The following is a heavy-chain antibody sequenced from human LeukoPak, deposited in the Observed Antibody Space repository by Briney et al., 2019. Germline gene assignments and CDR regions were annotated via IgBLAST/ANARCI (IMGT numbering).Heavy chain of an antibody. CDR3: ARRTQLNGPLYDILTGYHDAFDI. V-gene: IGHV4-59*08. CDR2: IYYGGST. CDR1: GGSISSYY. D-gene: IGHD3-9*01. Sequence: PSETLPLTCTVSGGSISSYYWSWIRQPPGKGLEWIGYIYYGGSTNYNPSRKSRVTISVDTSKNQFSLKLSSVTAADTAVYYCARRTQLNGPLYDILTGYHDAFDIWGQGTMVTVSS. J-gene: IGHJ3*02.